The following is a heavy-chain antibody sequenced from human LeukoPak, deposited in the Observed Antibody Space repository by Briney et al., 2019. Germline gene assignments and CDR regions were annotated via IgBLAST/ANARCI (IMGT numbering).Heavy chain of an antibody. CDR2: INHDGSDT. CDR1: GFTFKLYW. CDR3: VRGGPSTWS. J-gene: IGHJ5*02. Sequence: GGSLRLSCAASGFTFKLYWMHWVRQVPGRGPVWVSRINHDGSDTIYADSVRGRFTISRDDAKNTLYLQMNNLRAEDAAVYYCVRGGPSTWSWGQGTLVTVSS. D-gene: IGHD2-15*01. V-gene: IGHV3-74*01.